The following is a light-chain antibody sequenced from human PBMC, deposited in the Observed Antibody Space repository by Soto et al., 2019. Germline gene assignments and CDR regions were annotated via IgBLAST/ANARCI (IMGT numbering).Light chain of an antibody. Sequence: QSALTQPASVSGSPGQSITISCTGTSSDVGGYNYVSWYQQHPGRAPQLMIYDVSHRPSGVSNRFSGSRSGNTASLTISGLQAEDEVDYYCSSYATSTTVLFGGGTKLTVL. CDR3: SSYATSTTVL. CDR2: DVS. V-gene: IGLV2-14*03. CDR1: SSDVGGYNY. J-gene: IGLJ2*01.